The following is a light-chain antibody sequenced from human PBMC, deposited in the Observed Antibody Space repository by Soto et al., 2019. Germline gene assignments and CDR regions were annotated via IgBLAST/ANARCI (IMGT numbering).Light chain of an antibody. CDR3: QHPWT. CDR1: QSISSNY. Sequence: EIVLTQSPGTLSLSPGERATLSCRASQSISSNYLAWYQQNPGQAPRLLIYGASSRAAGIPDRFSGSGSETDFPLTISRLVPEDSSVYYCQHPWTFGQGTKVEIK. CDR2: GAS. J-gene: IGKJ1*01. V-gene: IGKV3-20*01.